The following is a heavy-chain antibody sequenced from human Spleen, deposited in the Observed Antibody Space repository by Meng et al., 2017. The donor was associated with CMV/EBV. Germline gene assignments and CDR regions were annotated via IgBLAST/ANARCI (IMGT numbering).Heavy chain of an antibody. CDR3: AVGNSWSGFYSH. CDR1: GLTFSNYY. V-gene: IGHV3-11*01. CDR2: ISTSGDRI. Sequence: GGSLRLSCAASGLTFSNYYMTWIRQAPGKGLDWVAYISTSGDRIYYADSVNGRFTISRDNAKNSLYLQMSSLRAEDTAVYYCAVGNSWSGFYSHWGQGTLVTVSS. J-gene: IGHJ4*02. D-gene: IGHD3-3*01.